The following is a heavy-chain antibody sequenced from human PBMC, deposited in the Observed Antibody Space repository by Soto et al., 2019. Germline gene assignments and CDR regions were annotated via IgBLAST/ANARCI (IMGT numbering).Heavy chain of an antibody. CDR1: GFTFSNSA. CDR2: IVASSGGT. D-gene: IGHD3-3*01. J-gene: IGHJ4*02. Sequence: GGSLRLSCGASGFTFSNSAMGWVRRAPGKGLEWVSAIVASSGGTYYADSVKGRFTISRDNSKNTLSLQMNSLRAEDTAVYYCARGRGDFWSALAVTYYYDYWGQGTLVTVPQ. CDR3: ARGRGDFWSALAVTYYYDY. V-gene: IGHV3-23*01.